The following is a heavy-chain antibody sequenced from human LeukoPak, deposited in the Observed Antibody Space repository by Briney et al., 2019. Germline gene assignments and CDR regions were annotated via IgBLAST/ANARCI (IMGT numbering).Heavy chain of an antibody. V-gene: IGHV3-23*01. CDR3: ARDPGYGSGSYGLDY. CDR2: IRGSGGST. CDR1: GFTFSSYA. J-gene: IGHJ4*02. Sequence: GGSLRLSCAASGFTFSSYAMSWVRQAPGKGLEWVSAIRGSGGSTYYADSVKGRFTISRDNSKNTLYLQMNSLRAEDTAVYYCARDPGYGSGSYGLDYWGQGTLVTVSS. D-gene: IGHD3-10*01.